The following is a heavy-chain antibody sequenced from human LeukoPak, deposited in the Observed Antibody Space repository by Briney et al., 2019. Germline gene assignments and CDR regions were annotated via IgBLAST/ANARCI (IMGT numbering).Heavy chain of an antibody. D-gene: IGHD6-19*01. J-gene: IGHJ4*02. CDR1: GFTFSSYA. CDR2: ISGSGGST. V-gene: IGHV3-23*01. Sequence: PGGFLRLSCAASGFTFSSYAMSWVRRAPGKGLEWVSAISGSGGSTYYADSVKGRFTISRDNSKNTLYLQMNSLRAEDTAVYYCAKAQPYSSGWYYWGQGTLVTVSS. CDR3: AKAQPYSSGWYY.